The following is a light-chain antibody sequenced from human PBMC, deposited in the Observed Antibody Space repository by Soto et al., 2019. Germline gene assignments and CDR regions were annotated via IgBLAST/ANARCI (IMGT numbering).Light chain of an antibody. CDR3: QPADSSGTYV. J-gene: IGLJ1*01. CDR1: ALPRRY. CDR2: KDS. V-gene: IGLV3-25*02. Sequence: SYDLTQPPSVSVSPGQTARITCSGDALPRRYASWYQQKPGQAPVLVMFKDSERPSGIPERFSGSSSGTTVTLTISGVQAEDEADYYCQPADSSGTYVFGSGTKVTVL.